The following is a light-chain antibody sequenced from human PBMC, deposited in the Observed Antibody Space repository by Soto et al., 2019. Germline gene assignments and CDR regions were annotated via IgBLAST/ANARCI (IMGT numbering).Light chain of an antibody. V-gene: IGKV3-11*01. CDR3: HQSSNWAST. CDR1: QSVSSY. J-gene: IGKJ2*01. Sequence: EIVLTQSPATLSLSPGERATLSCRASQSVSSYLAWYQQKPGQAPRLLIYDASNRATGIPARFSGSGSGTDFTLTISSLEPEDFEVYYCHQSSNWASTFGQGTKLEIK. CDR2: DAS.